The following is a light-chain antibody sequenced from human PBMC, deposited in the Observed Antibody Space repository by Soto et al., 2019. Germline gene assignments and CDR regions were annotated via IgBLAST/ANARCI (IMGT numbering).Light chain of an antibody. CDR3: QHYNSFSRT. CDR1: DNIAPW. CDR2: KAA. J-gene: IGKJ1*01. V-gene: IGKV1-5*03. Sequence: DIQMTQSPSTLSASVGDRVAIACRASDNIAPWVAWYQQKPGKAPKLLIYKAANLADEVPSRFAGSGSGTDFTLTITRLQPDDFATYYCQHYNSFSRTFGPGTKVDIK.